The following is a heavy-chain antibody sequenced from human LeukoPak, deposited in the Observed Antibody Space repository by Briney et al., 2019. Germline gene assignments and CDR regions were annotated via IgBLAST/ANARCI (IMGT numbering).Heavy chain of an antibody. V-gene: IGHV4-34*01. CDR1: GGSFSGYY. CDR2: INHSGST. Sequence: PSETLSLTCAVYGGSFSGYYWSWIRQPPGKGLEWIGEINHSGSTNYNPSLKSRVTISVDTSKNQFSLKLSSVTAADTAVYYCARDKEARTRTAMVYYFDYWGQGTLVTVSS. J-gene: IGHJ4*02. CDR3: ARDKEARTRTAMVYYFDY. D-gene: IGHD5-18*01.